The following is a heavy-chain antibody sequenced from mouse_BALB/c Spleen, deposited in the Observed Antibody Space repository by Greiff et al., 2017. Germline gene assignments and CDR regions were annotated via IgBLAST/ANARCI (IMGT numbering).Heavy chain of an antibody. D-gene: IGHD2-14*01. CDR1: GFTFSDYY. CDR2: ISDGGSYT. J-gene: IGHJ1*01. Sequence: EVHLVESGGGLVKPGGSLKLSCAASGFTFSDYYMYWVRQTPEKRLEWVATISDGGSYTYYPDSVKGRFTISRDNAKNNLYLQMSSLKSEDTAMYYCARDHYYRYDGDWYFDVWGAGTTVTVSS. V-gene: IGHV5-4*02. CDR3: ARDHYYRYDGDWYFDV.